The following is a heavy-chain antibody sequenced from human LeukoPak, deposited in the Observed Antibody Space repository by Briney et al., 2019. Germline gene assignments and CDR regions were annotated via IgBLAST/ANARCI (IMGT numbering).Heavy chain of an antibody. D-gene: IGHD6-13*01. V-gene: IGHV3-11*04. CDR3: ARAYSSSRPFFDY. CDR2: ISSSGSTI. J-gene: IGHJ4*02. Sequence: GGSLRLSCAASGFTFSDYYMSWIRQAPGKGLEWVSYISSSGSTIYYADSVKGRFTISRDNAKNSLYLQMNSRRAEDTAVYYCARAYSSSRPFFDYWGQGTLVTVSS. CDR1: GFTFSDYY.